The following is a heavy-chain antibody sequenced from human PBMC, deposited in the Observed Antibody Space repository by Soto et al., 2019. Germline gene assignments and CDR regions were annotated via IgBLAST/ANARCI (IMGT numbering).Heavy chain of an antibody. J-gene: IGHJ4*02. CDR1: GFAFSSHA. CDR3: EKSREVASVPYSFDF. V-gene: IGHV3-23*01. D-gene: IGHD5-12*01. Sequence: GGSLRLSCAASGFAFSSHALSWVRQAPGKGLKWVSSITNTGLTTHYADSVKGRFTISRDNSKNTLYVQMNNLRADDTAVYYCEKSREVASVPYSFDFWGQGTLVTVSS. CDR2: ITNTGLTT.